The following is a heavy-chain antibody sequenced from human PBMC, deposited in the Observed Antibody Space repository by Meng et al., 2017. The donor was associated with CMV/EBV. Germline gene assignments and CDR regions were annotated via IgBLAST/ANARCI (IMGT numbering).Heavy chain of an antibody. D-gene: IGHD3-10*01. Sequence: QWQLGEAGPESVMPTQTLSLTLTVSGGSISSGYSYGSLIRKPPGKGLEWIGYIYYSGSTYYNPSLKSRVTISVDTSKNQFSLKLSSVTAADTAVYYCARVPITYYYGSGSYYFDYWGQGTLVTVSS. CDR3: ARVPITYYYGSGSYYFDY. J-gene: IGHJ4*02. CDR2: IYYSGST. CDR1: GGSISSGYSY. V-gene: IGHV4-30-4*08.